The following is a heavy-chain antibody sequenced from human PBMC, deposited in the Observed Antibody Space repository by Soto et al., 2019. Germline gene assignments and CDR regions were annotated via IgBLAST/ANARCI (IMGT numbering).Heavy chain of an antibody. CDR2: IYYSGST. CDR3: ARVRGGDSSSSRYYYCDMKV. Sequence: SETLSLTCTVSGGSICSYYWSWIRQPPGKGLEWIGYIYYSGSTNYNPSLKSRVTISVDTSKNQFSLKLSSVTAPDTAVYYCARVRGGDSSSSRYYYCDMKVWGQGTTVTVSS. V-gene: IGHV4-59*01. J-gene: IGHJ6*02. D-gene: IGHD6-13*01. CDR1: GGSICSYY.